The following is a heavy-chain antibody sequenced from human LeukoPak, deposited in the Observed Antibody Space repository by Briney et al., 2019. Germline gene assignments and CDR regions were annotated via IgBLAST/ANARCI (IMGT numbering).Heavy chain of an antibody. CDR2: IQSKTDGGTR. Sequence: PGGSLRLSCAASGFTFSNAWMSWVRQAPGKGLEWVGRIQSKTDGGTRDYAAPVKGRFTISRDDSKNTLYLQMNSLKTEDTAVYNCTTGLYVWGSYRPLDYWGQGTLVTVSS. V-gene: IGHV3-15*01. J-gene: IGHJ4*02. CDR1: GFTFSNAW. D-gene: IGHD3-16*02. CDR3: TTGLYVWGSYRPLDY.